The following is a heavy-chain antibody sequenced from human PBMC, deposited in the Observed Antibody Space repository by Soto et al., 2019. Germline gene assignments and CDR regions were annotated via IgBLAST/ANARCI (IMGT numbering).Heavy chain of an antibody. V-gene: IGHV4-30-4*01. J-gene: IGHJ5*01. CDR1: GDSISTVDYF. D-gene: IGHD2-21*01. CDR3: ASGLYFLTSICFPNRFDF. CDR2: IYKSATT. Sequence: SETLSLTCSVSGDSISTVDYFWAWIRQPPGQALEYIGYIYKSATTYYNPSFEGRVAISLDTSKIHFSLTVTSVTAADTAVYFCASGLYFLTSICFPNRFDFWGQGTMVTVS.